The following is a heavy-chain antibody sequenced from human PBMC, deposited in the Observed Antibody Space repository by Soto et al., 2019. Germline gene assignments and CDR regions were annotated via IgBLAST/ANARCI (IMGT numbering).Heavy chain of an antibody. CDR1: GFTFSNDW. J-gene: IGHJ4*02. CDR2: VSFDEITT. V-gene: IGHV3-74*01. CDR3: ARGRRGAYYFDY. Sequence: EVQLVESGGGLVQSGGSLRLSCAASGFTFSNDWMHWVRQARGKGLVWVSRVSFDEITTNYADSVKGRFTVSRDNAKNTLFLQMNSLRVEDTAVYYCARGRRGAYYFDYWGQGTLVTVSS. D-gene: IGHD1-26*01.